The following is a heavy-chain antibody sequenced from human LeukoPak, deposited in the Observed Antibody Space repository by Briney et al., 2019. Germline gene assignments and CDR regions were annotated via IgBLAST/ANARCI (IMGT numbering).Heavy chain of an antibody. Sequence: KAGGSLRLSCAASGFTFSSYSMNWVRQAPGKGLEWASSISSSSSYIYYADSVKGRFTISRDNAKNSLYLQMNSLRAEDTAVYYCAREADYAAGSYYMDVWGKGTTVTVSS. D-gene: IGHD4-17*01. CDR2: ISSSSSYI. V-gene: IGHV3-21*01. CDR1: GFTFSSYS. CDR3: AREADYAAGSYYMDV. J-gene: IGHJ6*03.